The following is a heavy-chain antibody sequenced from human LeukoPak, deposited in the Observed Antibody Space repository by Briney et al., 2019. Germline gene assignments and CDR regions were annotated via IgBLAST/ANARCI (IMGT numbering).Heavy chain of an antibody. Sequence: KPSETLSLTRTVSGGSISTYYWSWIRQPPGKGLEWIGYISYTVTSNYNPSLKSRVTISVDTSKNQFSLKLSSVTAADTAVYYCARVGDWNDLVYWGQGTLVTVSS. V-gene: IGHV4-59*01. CDR2: ISYTVTS. D-gene: IGHD1-1*01. CDR3: ARVGDWNDLVY. CDR1: GGSISTYY. J-gene: IGHJ4*02.